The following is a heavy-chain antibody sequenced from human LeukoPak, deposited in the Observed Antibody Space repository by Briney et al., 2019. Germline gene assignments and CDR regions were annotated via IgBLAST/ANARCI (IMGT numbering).Heavy chain of an antibody. V-gene: IGHV1-8*01. CDR3: ARDQLDIVVVPAARYYYYYYMDV. J-gene: IGHJ6*03. D-gene: IGHD2-2*03. CDR2: MNPNSGNT. CDR1: GYTFTSYD. Sequence: ASVKVSCKASGYTFTSYDINWVRQATGQGLEWMGWMNPNSGNTGYAQKFQGRVTMTRNTSISTAYMELSSLRSEDTAVYYCARDQLDIVVVPAARYYYYYYMDVWGKGTTVTISS.